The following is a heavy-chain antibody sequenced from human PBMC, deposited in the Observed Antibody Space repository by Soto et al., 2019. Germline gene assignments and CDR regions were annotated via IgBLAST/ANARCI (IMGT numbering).Heavy chain of an antibody. CDR2: INPSGGST. CDR3: ARDDVVRYFDWLLYHYYYYGMDV. J-gene: IGHJ6*02. V-gene: IGHV1-46*01. Sequence: ASVKVSCKASGYTFTSYYMHWVRQAPGQGLEWMGIINPSGGSTSYAQKFQGRVTMTRDTSTSTVYMELSSLRSEDTAVYYCARDDVVRYFDWLLYHYYYYGMDVWGQGTTVTVSS. CDR1: GYTFTSYY. D-gene: IGHD3-9*01.